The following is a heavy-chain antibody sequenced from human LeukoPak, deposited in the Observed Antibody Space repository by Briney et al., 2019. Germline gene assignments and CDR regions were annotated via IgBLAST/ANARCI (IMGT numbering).Heavy chain of an antibody. J-gene: IGHJ4*02. CDR3: ARGGYSYGLDY. V-gene: IGHV4-59*01. Sequence: KASETLSLTCTVSGGSISSYYWSWIRQPPGKGLEWIGYIYYSGSTNYNPSLKSRVTISVDTSKNQFSLKLSSVTAADTAVYYCARGGYSYGLDYWGQGTLVTVSS. D-gene: IGHD5-18*01. CDR1: GGSISSYY. CDR2: IYYSGST.